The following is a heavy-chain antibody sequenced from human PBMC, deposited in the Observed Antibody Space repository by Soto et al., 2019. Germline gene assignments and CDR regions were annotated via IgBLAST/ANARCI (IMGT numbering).Heavy chain of an antibody. D-gene: IGHD3-3*01. Sequence: SETLSLTCTVSGGSISSYYWSWIRQPPGKGLEWIGYIYYSGSTNYNPSLKSRVTISVDTSKNQFSLKLSSVTAADTAVYYCGRHRGYYDFWSGYYTGNYYYYSMDVWGKGTTVTVSS. V-gene: IGHV4-59*08. CDR2: IYYSGST. J-gene: IGHJ6*03. CDR3: GRHRGYYDFWSGYYTGNYYYYSMDV. CDR1: GGSISSYY.